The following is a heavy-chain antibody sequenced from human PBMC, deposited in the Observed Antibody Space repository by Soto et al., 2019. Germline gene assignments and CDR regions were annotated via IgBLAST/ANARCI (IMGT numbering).Heavy chain of an antibody. CDR2: IIPIFGTA. CDR1: GGTFSSYA. Sequence: ASVKVSCKASGGTFSSYAMSWVRQAPGQGLEWMGGIIPIFGTANYAQKFQGRVTITADESTSTAYMELSSLRSEDTAVYYCARWSRDSSGYLFPFGDAFDIWGQGTMVTVSS. V-gene: IGHV1-69*13. CDR3: ARWSRDSSGYLFPFGDAFDI. J-gene: IGHJ3*02. D-gene: IGHD3-22*01.